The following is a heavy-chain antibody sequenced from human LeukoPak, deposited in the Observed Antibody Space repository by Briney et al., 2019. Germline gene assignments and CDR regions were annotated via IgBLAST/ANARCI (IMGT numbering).Heavy chain of an antibody. CDR2: IYYSGST. V-gene: IGHV4-59*01. J-gene: IGHJ4*02. CDR3: AKGIYDSSGYYLDY. D-gene: IGHD3-22*01. CDR1: GGSISSYY. Sequence: MASETLSLTCTVSGGSISSYYWSWIRQPPGKGLEWIGYIYYSGSTNYNPSLKSRVTISVDTSKNQFSLKLSSVTAADTAVYYCAKGIYDSSGYYLDYWGQGTLVTVSS.